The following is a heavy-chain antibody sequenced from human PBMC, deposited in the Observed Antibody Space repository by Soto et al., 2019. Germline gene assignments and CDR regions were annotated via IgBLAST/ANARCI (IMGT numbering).Heavy chain of an antibody. J-gene: IGHJ4*02. CDR1: GFTFSSSS. D-gene: IGHD6-19*01. CDR2: ISSSSSYI. V-gene: IGHV3-21*01. CDR3: ARETLEQWLAHFDY. Sequence: GGSLRLSCAASGFTFSSSSMNWVRQAPGKGLEWVSSISSSSSYIYYADSVKGRFTISRDNAKNSLYLQMNSLRAEDTAVYYCARETLEQWLAHFDYWGQGTLVTVSS.